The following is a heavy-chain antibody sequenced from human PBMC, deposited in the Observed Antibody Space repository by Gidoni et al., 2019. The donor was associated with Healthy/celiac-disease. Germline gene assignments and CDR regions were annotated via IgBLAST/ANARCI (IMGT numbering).Heavy chain of an antibody. CDR2: IRYDGRNK. V-gene: IGHV3-30*02. Sequence: QVQLVESGGGVVQPGGSLRLSCAASGFTFSRYGMHWVRQAPGKGLEWVAFIRYDGRNKYYADSVKGRFTISRDNSKNTLYLQMNSLRAEDTAVYYCAKDVFDVVVPAAGPFDYWGQGTLVTVSS. CDR1: GFTFSRYG. CDR3: AKDVFDVVVPAAGPFDY. D-gene: IGHD2-2*01. J-gene: IGHJ4*02.